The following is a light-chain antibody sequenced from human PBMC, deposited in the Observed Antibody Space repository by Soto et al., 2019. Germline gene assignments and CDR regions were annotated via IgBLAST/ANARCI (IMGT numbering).Light chain of an antibody. V-gene: IGLV2-14*01. CDR2: DIN. CDR1: SSDVGNYIF. J-gene: IGLJ1*01. Sequence: QSALTQPASVSGSPGQSITISCTGTSSDVGNYIFVSWYRQHPGKAPKLMIYDINNRPSGVSNRFSGSKSGNTASLTISGIHAEDEADYYCVSYTTSASSVFGTGTKVTVL. CDR3: VSYTTSASSV.